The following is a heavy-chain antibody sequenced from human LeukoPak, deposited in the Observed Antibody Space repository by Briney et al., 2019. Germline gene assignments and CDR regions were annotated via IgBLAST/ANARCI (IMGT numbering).Heavy chain of an antibody. J-gene: IGHJ3*02. CDR2: ISYDGSNK. CDR3: AKDFLGSSRAFDI. D-gene: IGHD2-2*01. V-gene: IGHV3-30*18. Sequence: GGSLRLSCAASGFTFSSYGMHWVRQAPGKGLEXXXXISYDGSNKYFADSVKGRFTISRDNSKNTLYLQMNSLRAEDTAVYYCAKDFLGSSRAFDIWGQGTMATVSS. CDR1: GFTFSSYG.